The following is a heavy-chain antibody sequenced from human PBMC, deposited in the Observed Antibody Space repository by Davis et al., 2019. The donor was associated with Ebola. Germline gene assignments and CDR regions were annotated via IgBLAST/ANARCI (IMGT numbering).Heavy chain of an antibody. D-gene: IGHD7-27*01. V-gene: IGHV4-59*08. CDR2: IYYSGST. CDR3: ARSGDAFDI. Sequence: PSETLSLTCTVSGGSISSHYWSWIRQPPGKGLEWIGYIYYSGSTYYNPSLKSRVTISVDTSKNQFSLKLSSVTAADTAVYYCARSGDAFDIWGQGTMVTVSS. CDR1: GGSISSHY. J-gene: IGHJ3*02.